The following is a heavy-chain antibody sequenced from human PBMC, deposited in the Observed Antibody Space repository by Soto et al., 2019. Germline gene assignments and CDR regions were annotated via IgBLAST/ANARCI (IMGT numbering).Heavy chain of an antibody. CDR2: ISGSGGST. Sequence: PGGSLRLSCAASGFTFSSYAMSWVRQAPGKGLEWVSAISGSGGSTYYADSVKGRFTISRDNSKTTLYLQMNSLRAEDTAIYYCPKARIAAAGTNWFDHWGQGTLVTVSS. CDR1: GFTFSSYA. V-gene: IGHV3-23*01. D-gene: IGHD6-13*01. CDR3: PKARIAAAGTNWFDH. J-gene: IGHJ5*02.